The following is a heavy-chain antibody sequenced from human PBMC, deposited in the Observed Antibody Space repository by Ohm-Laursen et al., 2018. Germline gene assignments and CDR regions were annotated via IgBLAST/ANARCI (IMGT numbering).Heavy chain of an antibody. J-gene: IGHJ3*02. CDR1: GGAISNYY. Sequence: SDTLSLTCTVSGGAISNYYWSWIRQPPGKGLEWIGEINHSGSTNHNPSLKSRVTISVDTSKNQFSLKLSSVTAADTAVYYCARVKQWLIYAFDIWGQGTMVTVSS. CDR2: INHSGST. V-gene: IGHV4-34*01. CDR3: ARVKQWLIYAFDI. D-gene: IGHD6-19*01.